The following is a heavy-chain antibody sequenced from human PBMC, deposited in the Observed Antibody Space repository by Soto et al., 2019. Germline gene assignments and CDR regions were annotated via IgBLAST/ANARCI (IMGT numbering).Heavy chain of an antibody. J-gene: IGHJ5*02. V-gene: IGHV1-46*01. CDR2: IDPSGGST. D-gene: IGHD3-10*01. Sequence: QVQLVQSGAEVKKPGASVKVSCKASGYTFTNYYIHWVRQAPGQGLEWMGIIDPSGGSTSYAQKFQGRVTMTRDTSTSTVYMDLGSLRSEDTAVYYCASVPYGSGSYYWFDPWGQGTLVTVSS. CDR1: GYTFTNYY. CDR3: ASVPYGSGSYYWFDP.